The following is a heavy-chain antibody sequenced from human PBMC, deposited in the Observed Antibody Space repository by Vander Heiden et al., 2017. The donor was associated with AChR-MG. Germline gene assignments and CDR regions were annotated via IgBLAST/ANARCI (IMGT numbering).Heavy chain of an antibody. V-gene: IGHV3-33*01. CDR2: RWYDGSNK. CDR1: GFTFSSYG. D-gene: IGHD1-26*01. J-gene: IGHJ4*02. Sequence: QVQLVESGGGVVQPGRSLRLSCAASGFTFSSYGMHWVRQAPGKGLEWVAVRWYDGSNKYYADSVKGRFTISRDNSKNTLYLQMNSLRAEDTAVYYCARVKWELYYVDYWGQGTLVTVSS. CDR3: ARVKWELYYVDY.